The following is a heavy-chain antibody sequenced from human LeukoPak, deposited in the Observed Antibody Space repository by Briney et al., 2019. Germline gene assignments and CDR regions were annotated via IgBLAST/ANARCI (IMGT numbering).Heavy chain of an antibody. D-gene: IGHD2-21*02. CDR1: GYTFTSYD. V-gene: IGHV1-8*01. Sequence: ASVKVSCKASGYTFTSYDINWVRQATGQGLEWMGWMNPNSGNTGYAQKFQGRVTMTRNTSISTAYMELSSLRSEDTAVYYCAAEGTDVVVTRAFDIWGQGTMVTVSS. CDR3: AAEGTDVVVTRAFDI. J-gene: IGHJ3*02. CDR2: MNPNSGNT.